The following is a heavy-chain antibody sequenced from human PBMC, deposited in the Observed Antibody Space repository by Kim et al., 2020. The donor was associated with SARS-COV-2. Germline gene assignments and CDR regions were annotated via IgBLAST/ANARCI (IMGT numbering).Heavy chain of an antibody. D-gene: IGHD6-19*01. CDR2: T. Sequence: TTYNPSLKSRVTISVDTSKNQFSLKLSSVTAADTAVYYCARLAAVAAVDYWGQGTLVTVSS. V-gene: IGHV4-59*08. CDR3: ARLAAVAAVDY. J-gene: IGHJ4*02.